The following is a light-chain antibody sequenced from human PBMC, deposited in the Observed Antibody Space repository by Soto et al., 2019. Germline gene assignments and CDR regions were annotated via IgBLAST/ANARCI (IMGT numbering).Light chain of an antibody. CDR3: QQYFNWPRT. J-gene: IGKJ1*01. V-gene: IGKV2-30*02. Sequence: DVVMTQSPLTLPVTLGQPASISCRSSQSLVHSDGNIYLSWFQQRPGQSPRRLIYKVSGRDSGVPDRFSGSGSGTDFTLKISSLQSKDFAVYYCQQYFNWPRTFGQGTKVDIK. CDR1: QSLVHSDGNIY. CDR2: KVS.